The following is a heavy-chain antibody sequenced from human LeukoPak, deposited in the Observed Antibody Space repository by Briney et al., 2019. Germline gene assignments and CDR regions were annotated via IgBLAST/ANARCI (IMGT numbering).Heavy chain of an antibody. D-gene: IGHD6-13*01. CDR3: ARDHSSSWYFRVPYYYYYYYMDV. CDR1: GYTFTGYY. V-gene: IGHV1-2*02. Sequence: AASVKVSCKASGYTFTGYYMHWVRQAPGQGLEWMGWINPNSGGTNYAQKFQGRVTMTRDTSISTAYMELSRLRSDDTAVYYCARDHSSSWYFRVPYYYYYYYMDVWGKGTTVTVSS. CDR2: INPNSGGT. J-gene: IGHJ6*03.